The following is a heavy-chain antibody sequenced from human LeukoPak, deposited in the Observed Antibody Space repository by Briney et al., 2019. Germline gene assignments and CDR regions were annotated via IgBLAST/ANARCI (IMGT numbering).Heavy chain of an antibody. CDR3: ARETSQKGAHYMDV. J-gene: IGHJ6*03. Sequence: PSETLSLTCTVSGGSISSYYWSWIRQPAGKGLEWIGRIYTSGSTNYNPSLKSRVTISVHTSKNQFSLKLSSVTAADTAVYYCARETSQKGAHYMDVWGKGTTVTISS. CDR2: IYTSGST. V-gene: IGHV4-4*07. D-gene: IGHD3-16*01. CDR1: GGSISSYY.